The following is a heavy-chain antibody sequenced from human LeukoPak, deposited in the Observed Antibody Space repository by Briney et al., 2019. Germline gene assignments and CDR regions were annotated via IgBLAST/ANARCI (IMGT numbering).Heavy chain of an antibody. CDR1: GFTFDDYA. CDR2: ISWNSGSI. CDR3: AKDSSGYYKGGSYFDY. V-gene: IGHV3-9*01. J-gene: IGHJ4*02. Sequence: GRSLRLSCAASGFTFDDYAMHWVRQAPGKGLEWVSGISWNSGSIGYADSVKGRFTISRDNAKNSLYLQMNSLRAEDTALYYCAKDSSGYYKGGSYFDYWGQGTLVTVSS. D-gene: IGHD3-22*01.